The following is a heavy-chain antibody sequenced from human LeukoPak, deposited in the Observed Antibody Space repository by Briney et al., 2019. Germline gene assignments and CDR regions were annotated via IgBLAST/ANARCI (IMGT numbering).Heavy chain of an antibody. J-gene: IGHJ4*02. CDR3: ARACEYSSSSCFDY. CDR1: GGSISNGNYC. Sequence: SETLSLTCSVSGGSISNGNYCWGWIRQPPGKGLEWIGYIYHSGSSYYNPSLKSRVTISVDRSKNQFSLKLSSVTAADTAVYYCARACEYSSSSCFDYWGQGTLVTVSS. CDR2: IYHSGSS. D-gene: IGHD6-6*01. V-gene: IGHV4-30-2*01.